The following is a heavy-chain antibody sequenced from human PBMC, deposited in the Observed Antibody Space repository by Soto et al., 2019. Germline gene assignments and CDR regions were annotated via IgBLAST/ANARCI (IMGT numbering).Heavy chain of an antibody. J-gene: IGHJ4*02. CDR2: ISSSSYI. V-gene: IGHV3-21*01. CDR1: GFTFSSYS. Sequence: GGSLRLSCAASGFTFSSYSMNWVRQAPGKGLEWVSSISSSSYIYYADSVKGRFTISRDNAKNSLYLQMNSLRAEDTAVYYCARDWGSSGWPFDYWGQGTLVTVSS. D-gene: IGHD6-19*01. CDR3: ARDWGSSGWPFDY.